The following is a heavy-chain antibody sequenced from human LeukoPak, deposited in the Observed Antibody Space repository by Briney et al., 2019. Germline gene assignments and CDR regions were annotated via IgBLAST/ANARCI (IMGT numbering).Heavy chain of an antibody. CDR2: IIPIFGTA. J-gene: IGHJ5*02. CDR3: ARGHRRGVYYDSSGRLLGSWFDP. Sequence: ASVKVSCKASGGTFSSYAISWVRQAPGQGLEWMGGIIPIFGTANYAQKFQGRVTITADKPTSTAYMELSSLRSEDTAVYYCARGHRRGVYYDSSGRLLGSWFDPWGQGTLVTVSS. D-gene: IGHD3-22*01. V-gene: IGHV1-69*06. CDR1: GGTFSSYA.